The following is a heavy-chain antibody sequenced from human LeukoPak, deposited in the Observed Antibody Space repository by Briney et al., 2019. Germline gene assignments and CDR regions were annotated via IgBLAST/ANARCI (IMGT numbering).Heavy chain of an antibody. V-gene: IGHV1-8*03. CDR3: ARAGSDHPCDY. D-gene: IGHD5-12*01. Sequence: GASVKVSCKAPGYTFTSYDINLVRQATGRGLEWMGWMNPNSGNTGYAQKFQGRVTITRNTSISTAYMELSSLRSEDTAVYYCARAGSDHPCDYWGQGTLVTVSS. CDR1: GYTFTSYD. CDR2: MNPNSGNT. J-gene: IGHJ4*02.